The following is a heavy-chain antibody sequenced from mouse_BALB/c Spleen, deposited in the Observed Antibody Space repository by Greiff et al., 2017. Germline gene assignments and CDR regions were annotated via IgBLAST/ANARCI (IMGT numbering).Heavy chain of an antibody. J-gene: IGHJ2*01. V-gene: IGHV5-12-1*01. D-gene: IGHD1-1*01. CDR3: ARLTTVDYFDY. CDR2: ISSGGGST. CDR1: GFAFSSYD. Sequence: EVKLMESGGGLVKPGGSLKLSCAASGFAFSSYDMSWVRQTPEKRLEWVAYISSGGGSTYYPDTVKGRFTISRDNAKNTLYLQMSSLKSEDTAMYYCARLTTVDYFDYWGQGTTLTVSS.